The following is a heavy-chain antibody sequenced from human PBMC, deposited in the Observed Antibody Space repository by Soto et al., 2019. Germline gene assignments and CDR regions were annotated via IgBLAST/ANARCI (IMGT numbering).Heavy chain of an antibody. D-gene: IGHD3-3*01. V-gene: IGHV4-39*01. CDR1: GDSISSSSYY. CDR3: ARQAGGITIFGGWFDP. J-gene: IGHJ5*02. CDR2: IYYSGTT. Sequence: QLQLQESGPGLVKPSETLSLTCSVSGDSISSSSYYWGWIRQPPGKGLEWIGSIYYSGTTYYNPSLRSRVTISIDTSKNHCSLKVSSVTAADTAVYYCARQAGGITIFGGWFDPWGQGTLVTVAS.